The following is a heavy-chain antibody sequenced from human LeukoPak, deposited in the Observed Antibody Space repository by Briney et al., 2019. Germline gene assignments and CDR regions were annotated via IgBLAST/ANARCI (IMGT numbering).Heavy chain of an antibody. J-gene: IGHJ2*01. D-gene: IGHD3-9*01. CDR3: ARDQHYDILTGYTGWYFDL. CDR2: IREVGTDK. V-gene: IGHV3-7*01. CDR1: GFAFSSHW. Sequence: GGSLRLSCAASGFAFSSHWMSWVRQAPGGGLAWVANIREVGTDKYYDYSVEGRFTISRDNAKNSLYLQMNSLRAEDTAVYYCARDQHYDILTGYTGWYFDLWGRGTLVTVSS.